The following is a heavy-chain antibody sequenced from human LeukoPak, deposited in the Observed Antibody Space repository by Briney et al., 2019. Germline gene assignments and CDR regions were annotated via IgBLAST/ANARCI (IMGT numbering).Heavy chain of an antibody. D-gene: IGHD4-17*01. CDR3: ARPYGDYGGDWFDP. Sequence: ASAKVSCKASGYTFTSYGISWVRQAPGQGLEWMGWISAYNGNTNYAQKPQGRGTMTTDTSTSTAYMELRSLRSDDTAVYYCARPYGDYGGDWFDPWGQGTLVTVSS. CDR1: GYTFTSYG. J-gene: IGHJ5*02. CDR2: ISAYNGNT. V-gene: IGHV1-18*01.